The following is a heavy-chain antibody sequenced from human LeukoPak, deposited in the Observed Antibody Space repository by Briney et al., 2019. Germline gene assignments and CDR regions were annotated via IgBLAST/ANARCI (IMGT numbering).Heavy chain of an antibody. Sequence: SETLSLTCTVSGGSISSYYWSWIRQPPGKGLEWIGYIYYSGSTNYNPSLKSRVTISVDTSKNQFSLKLSSVTAADTAVYYCARDATLGDYYYYYMDVWGEGTTVTVSS. V-gene: IGHV4-59*01. CDR2: IYYSGST. J-gene: IGHJ6*03. CDR3: ARDATLGDYYYYYMDV. CDR1: GGSISSYY.